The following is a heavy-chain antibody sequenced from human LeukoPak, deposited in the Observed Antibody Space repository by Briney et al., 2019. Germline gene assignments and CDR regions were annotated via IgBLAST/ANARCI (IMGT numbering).Heavy chain of an antibody. J-gene: IGHJ3*02. CDR2: ISGSGGST. V-gene: IGHV3-23*01. Sequence: GGSLRLSCAGSGFSFSNYAMNWVRQAPGKGLEWVSAISGSGGSTYYADSVKGRFTISRDNSKNTLYLQMNSLRAEDTAVYYCAKDRSPAAFDIWGQGTMVTVSS. CDR3: AKDRSPAAFDI. CDR1: GFSFSNYA.